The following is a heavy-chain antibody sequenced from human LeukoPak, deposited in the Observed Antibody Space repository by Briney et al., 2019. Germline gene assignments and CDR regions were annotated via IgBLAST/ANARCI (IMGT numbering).Heavy chain of an antibody. CDR1: GFSFDDYA. CDR2: VSGDGGRT. J-gene: IGHJ4*02. CDR3: TVDTDYFEGLGFPRPALNDY. D-gene: IGHD3-22*01. V-gene: IGHV3-43*02. Sequence: PGGSLRLSCAASGFSFDDYAMHWVRQAPGKGLEWVSLVSGDGGRTFYADSVKGRFTISRDNAKNSLYLQMNSLRVEDTAVYFCTVDTDYFEGLGFPRPALNDYWGQGTLVTVSS.